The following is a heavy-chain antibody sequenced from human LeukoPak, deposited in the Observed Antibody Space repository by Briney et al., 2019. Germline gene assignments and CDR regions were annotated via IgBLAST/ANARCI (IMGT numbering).Heavy chain of an antibody. CDR1: GFTFSSYS. CDR2: ISSSSSYI. CDR3: ARVVYDGNSRGVD. Sequence: GGSLRLSCAASGFTFSSYSMNWVRQAPGKGLEWVSSISSSSSYIYYADSVKGRFTISGDNAKNLLYLQMNSLKTEDTAVYYCARVVYDGNSRGVDWGQGTLVTVSS. V-gene: IGHV3-21*04. J-gene: IGHJ4*02. D-gene: IGHD4-23*01.